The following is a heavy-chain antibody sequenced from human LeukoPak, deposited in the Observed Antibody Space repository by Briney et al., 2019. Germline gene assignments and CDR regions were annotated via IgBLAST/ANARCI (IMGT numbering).Heavy chain of an antibody. CDR2: IFYSGGT. V-gene: IGHV4-39*01. Sequence: SETLSLTCTVSGGSISSSSYYWGWIRQPPGKGLEWIGSIFYSGGTYYNPSLKSRVTISVDTSKNQFSLKLSSVTAADTAVYYCARHEVVVVVAATPEEYFDYWGQGTLVTVSS. J-gene: IGHJ4*02. CDR1: GGSISSSSYY. CDR3: ARHEVVVVVAATPEEYFDY. D-gene: IGHD2-15*01.